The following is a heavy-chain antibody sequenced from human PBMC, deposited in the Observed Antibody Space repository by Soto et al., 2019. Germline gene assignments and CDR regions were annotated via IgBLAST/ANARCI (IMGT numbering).Heavy chain of an antibody. D-gene: IGHD2-2*01. J-gene: IGHJ4*02. CDR3: ASGVVPAAKRDY. CDR1: GGSISSGGYY. V-gene: IGHV4-31*03. Sequence: NPSETLSLTCTVSGGSISSGGYYWSWIRQHPGKGLEWIGYIYYSGSTYYNPSLKSRVTISVDTSKNQFSLKLSSVTAADTAVYYCASGVVPAAKRDYWGQGTLVTVSS. CDR2: IYYSGST.